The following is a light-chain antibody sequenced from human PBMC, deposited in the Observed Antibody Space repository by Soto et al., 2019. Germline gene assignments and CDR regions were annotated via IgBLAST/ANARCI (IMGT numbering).Light chain of an antibody. CDR1: NTISSW. V-gene: IGKV1-5*03. CDR3: QQYNSYSEA. J-gene: IGKJ1*01. Sequence: DIQITQSPSTLSVSVGDRVTITFRASNTISSWLALYQQKPGKAPKLLIYKASTLKSGVPSRFSGSGSGTEFTLTISSLQPDDFATYYCQQYNSYSEAFGQGTKVDIK. CDR2: KAS.